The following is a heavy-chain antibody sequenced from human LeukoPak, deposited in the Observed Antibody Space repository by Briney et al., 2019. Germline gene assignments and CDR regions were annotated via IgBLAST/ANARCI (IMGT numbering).Heavy chain of an antibody. J-gene: IGHJ6*02. Sequence: SETLSLTCTVTGGSISSYYWSWIRQPAGKGLEWIGRIYTSGSTNYNPSLKSRVTMSVDTSKNQFSLKLSSVTAADTAVYYCARARYSYGSYYYYGMDAWGQGTTVTVSS. CDR3: ARARYSYGSYYYYGMDA. CDR2: IYTSGST. D-gene: IGHD5-18*01. V-gene: IGHV4-4*07. CDR1: GGSISSYY.